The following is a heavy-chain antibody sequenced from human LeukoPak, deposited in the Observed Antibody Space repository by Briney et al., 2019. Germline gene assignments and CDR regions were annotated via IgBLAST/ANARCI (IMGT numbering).Heavy chain of an antibody. CDR3: ARSGLTMKKVFDI. Sequence: GESLKISCKGSGYRFTSYWIGWVRQMPGKGLEWMGIIYPGDSDTRYSPSFQGQVTISADKSINTAYLQWSSLKVSDTAMYYCARSGLTMKKVFDIWGQGTMVTVSS. J-gene: IGHJ3*02. D-gene: IGHD3-22*01. V-gene: IGHV5-51*01. CDR1: GYRFTSYW. CDR2: IYPGDSDT.